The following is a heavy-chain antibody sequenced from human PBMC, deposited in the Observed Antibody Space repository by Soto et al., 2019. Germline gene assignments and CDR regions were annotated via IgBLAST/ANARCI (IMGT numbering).Heavy chain of an antibody. CDR3: ARDPDTVTIFLGYFDY. Sequence: PGGSLGLSCAASGFTFSSYAMHWVRQAPGKGLEWVAVISYDGSNKYYADSVKGRFTISRDNSKNTLYLQMNSLRAEDTAVYYCARDPDTVTIFLGYFDYWGQGTLVTVSS. V-gene: IGHV3-30-3*01. J-gene: IGHJ4*02. CDR1: GFTFSSYA. D-gene: IGHD4-17*01. CDR2: ISYDGSNK.